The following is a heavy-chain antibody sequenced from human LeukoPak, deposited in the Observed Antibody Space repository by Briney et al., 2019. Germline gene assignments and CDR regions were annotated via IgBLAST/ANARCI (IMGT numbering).Heavy chain of an antibody. V-gene: IGHV3-48*04. D-gene: IGHD4-17*01. Sequence: PGGSLRLSCEASGFTFSSYAMHWVRQAPGKGLEWVSYISSSSSTIYYADSVKGRFTISRDNAKNSLYLQMNSLRAEDTAVYYCATQGGGDYGWSDYWGQGTLVTASS. J-gene: IGHJ4*02. CDR2: ISSSSSTI. CDR3: ATQGGGDYGWSDY. CDR1: GFTFSSYA.